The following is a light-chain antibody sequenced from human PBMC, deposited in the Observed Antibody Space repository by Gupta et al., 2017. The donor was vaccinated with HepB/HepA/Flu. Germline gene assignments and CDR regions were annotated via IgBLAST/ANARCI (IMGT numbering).Light chain of an antibody. CDR3: QQRDSTPFT. V-gene: IGKV1-39*01. Sequence: IQMTQSPSSLSASVGDRVTIPCRASQSISSYLNWYQQKPGKAPKLLIYAASRLQSGVPSRFSGSGSGTDFTLTISSRQPEDFATYYCQQRDSTPFTFGGGTKVDIK. CDR1: QSISSY. J-gene: IGKJ4*01. CDR2: AAS.